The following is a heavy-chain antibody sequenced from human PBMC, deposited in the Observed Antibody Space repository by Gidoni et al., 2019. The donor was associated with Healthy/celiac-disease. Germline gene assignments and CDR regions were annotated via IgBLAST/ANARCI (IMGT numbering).Heavy chain of an antibody. Sequence: QVQLQQWGAGLLKPSETLSLPCAVYGGSFSGYYWSWLRQPPGKGLEWIGEINHSGSTNYNPSLKSRVTIAVDTSKNQFSLKLSSVTAADTAVYYCARMVTYYDYVWGSYRPARYFDYWGQGTLVTVSS. D-gene: IGHD3-16*02. CDR3: ARMVTYYDYVWGSYRPARYFDY. V-gene: IGHV4-34*01. CDR1: GGSFSGYY. J-gene: IGHJ4*02. CDR2: INHSGST.